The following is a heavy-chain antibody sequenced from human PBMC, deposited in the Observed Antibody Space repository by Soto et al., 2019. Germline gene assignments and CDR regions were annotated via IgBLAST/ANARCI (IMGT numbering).Heavy chain of an antibody. J-gene: IGHJ6*02. CDR2: ISSSSSYI. CDR1: GFTFSSYS. Sequence: EVQLVESGGGLVKPGGSLRLSCAASGFTFSSYSMNWVRQAPGKGLEWVSSISSSSSYIYYADSVKGRFTISRDNAKNPLYLQMSSLRDENTAVYYCARDWGYYYYGMDVWGQGTTVTVSS. V-gene: IGHV3-21*01. CDR3: ARDWGYYYYGMDV. D-gene: IGHD3-16*01.